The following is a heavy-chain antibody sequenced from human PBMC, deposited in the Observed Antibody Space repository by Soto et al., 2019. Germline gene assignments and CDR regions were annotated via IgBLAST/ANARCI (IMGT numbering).Heavy chain of an antibody. Sequence: QVQLQESGPGLVKPSETLSLICTVSGDSVSGGGYYWTWIRQPPGKGLEWIGYISFTGNSTYNPSLRSRVTIAMHTSKNQFSLKLTSATAADRALYYCSSGGHYYHSMIWGPGTLVTVSS. CDR2: ISFTGNS. J-gene: IGHJ4*02. D-gene: IGHD3-22*01. CDR3: SSGGHYYHSMI. V-gene: IGHV4-61*08. CDR1: GDSVSGGGYY.